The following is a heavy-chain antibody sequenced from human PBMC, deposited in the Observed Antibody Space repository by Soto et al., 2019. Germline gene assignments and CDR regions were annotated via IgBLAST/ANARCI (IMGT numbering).Heavy chain of an antibody. CDR3: ARRGSGGIAVAGTSFDY. CDR1: GGSISSSSYY. J-gene: IGHJ4*02. CDR2: IYYSGST. Sequence: SETLSLTCTVSGGSISSSSYYWGWIRQPPGKGLEWIGAIYYSGSTYYNPSLKSRVTISVDTSKNQFSLKLSSVTAADTAVYYCARRGSGGIAVAGTSFDYWGQGTLVTVSS. V-gene: IGHV4-39*01. D-gene: IGHD6-19*01.